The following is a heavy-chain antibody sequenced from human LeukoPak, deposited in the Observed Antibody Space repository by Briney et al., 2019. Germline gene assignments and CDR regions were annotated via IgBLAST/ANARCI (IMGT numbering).Heavy chain of an antibody. V-gene: IGHV3-23*01. Sequence: GGSPRLSCEASGFTFSSSAMSWLRQAPGKGLEWVSAISDNGGTTYYADSVKGRSTISRDNSKNTLSLQLNSLRAEDTAVYYCAKEGPSGTTKFDYWGQGTLVTVSS. CDR2: ISDNGGTT. CDR3: AKEGPSGTTKFDY. J-gene: IGHJ4*02. D-gene: IGHD1-1*01. CDR1: GFTFSSSA.